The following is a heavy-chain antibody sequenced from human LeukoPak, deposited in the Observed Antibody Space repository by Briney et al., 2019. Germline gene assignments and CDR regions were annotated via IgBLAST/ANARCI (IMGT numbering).Heavy chain of an antibody. V-gene: IGHV3-7*03. CDR2: IKQDGSEK. CDR3: ARVSPKVTRDYYGSGSYLYMDV. J-gene: IGHJ6*03. D-gene: IGHD3-10*01. Sequence: GGSLRLSCAASGFTFSSYWMSWVRQAPGKGLEWVANIKQDGSEKYYVDSVKGRFTISRDNAKNSLYLQMNSLRAEDTAVYYCARVSPKVTRDYYGSGSYLYMDVWGKGTTVTISS. CDR1: GFTFSSYW.